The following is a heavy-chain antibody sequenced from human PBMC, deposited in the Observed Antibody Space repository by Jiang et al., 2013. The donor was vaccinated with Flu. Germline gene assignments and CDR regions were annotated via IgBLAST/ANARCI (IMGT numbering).Heavy chain of an antibody. V-gene: IGHV7-4-1*02. CDR3: ARDLSLEPPGALRDYYYYGMDV. J-gene: IGHJ6*02. D-gene: IGHD1-1*01. CDR2: VNTNTGNP. Sequence: QSGSELKEPGASVKVSCRASGYTFTSYAMNWVRQAPGQGLEWMGWVNTNTGNPTYAQGFTGRFVFSLDTSVSTAYLQISSLKAEDTAVYYCARDLSLEPPGALRDYYYYGMDVWGQGTTVTVSS. CDR1: GYTFTSYA.